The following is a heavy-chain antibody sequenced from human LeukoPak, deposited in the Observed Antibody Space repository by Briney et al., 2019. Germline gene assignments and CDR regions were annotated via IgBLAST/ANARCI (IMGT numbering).Heavy chain of an antibody. CDR3: ARDNSMGDIVWWFDP. V-gene: IGHV1-46*01. Sequence: ASVKVSCKASGGTFSSYAISWVRQAPGQGLEWMGLINPSGSDTVYAQKFQGRITMTRDMSTSTDYMELSSLRFDDTAVYYCARDNSMGDIVWWFDPWGQGTLVTVSS. CDR1: GGTFSSYA. CDR2: INPSGSDT. D-gene: IGHD1-26*01. J-gene: IGHJ5*02.